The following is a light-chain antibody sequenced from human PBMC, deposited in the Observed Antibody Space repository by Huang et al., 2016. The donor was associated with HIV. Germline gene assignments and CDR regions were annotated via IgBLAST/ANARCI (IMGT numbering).Light chain of an antibody. CDR2: DAS. CDR3: QQYNSYPYT. V-gene: IGKV1-5*01. Sequence: DIQMTQSPSTLSGSVGDRVTITCRASQSISNWLAWYQQKPGKAPKLLIYDASSLESGFPSTFSGSGSGTEFTLTISSLQPDDIATYYCQQYNSYPYTFGQGTKLEIK. J-gene: IGKJ2*01. CDR1: QSISNW.